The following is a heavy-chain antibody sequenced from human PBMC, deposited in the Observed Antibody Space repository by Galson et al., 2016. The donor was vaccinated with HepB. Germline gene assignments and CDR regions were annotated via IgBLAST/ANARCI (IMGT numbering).Heavy chain of an antibody. CDR2: ISWKSGSI. D-gene: IGHD3-16*02. CDR3: AKCLRFIYPYGRDF. J-gene: IGHJ6*02. V-gene: IGHV3-9*01. CDR1: GFTFDDHA. Sequence: SLRLSCAASGFTFDDHAMHQVRPAPGKGVWWGTGISWKSGSIGYADSVKGRFSISRDNAKNSLYLQMNSLRAEDTALYYCAKCLRFIYPYGRDFWGQGTTVTVSS.